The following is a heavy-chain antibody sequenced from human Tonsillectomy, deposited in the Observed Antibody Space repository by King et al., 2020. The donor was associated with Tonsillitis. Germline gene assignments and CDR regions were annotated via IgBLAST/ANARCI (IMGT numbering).Heavy chain of an antibody. J-gene: IGHJ4*02. D-gene: IGHD2-8*02. CDR2: INPSGGST. CDR3: ARLRCTCDACYLTFDY. V-gene: IGHV1-46*01. Sequence: WVRQAPGQGLEWMGIINPSGGSTSYARKFQGRVTITRDTSTSTVYMDLRSLRSEDTAVYYCARLRCTCDACYLTFDYCGQGTLVTLSS.